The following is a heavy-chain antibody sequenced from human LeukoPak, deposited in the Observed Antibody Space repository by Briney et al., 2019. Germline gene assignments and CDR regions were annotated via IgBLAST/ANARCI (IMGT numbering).Heavy chain of an antibody. CDR2: IKQDGSEK. V-gene: IGHV3-7*01. CDR1: GFTFSSYW. Sequence: GGSLRLSCAASGFTFSSYWMSWVRQAPGKGLEWVANIKQDGSEKHHVDSVKGRFTISRDNAKNSLYLQMNSLRAEDSAVYYCASDPDWGSDYWGQGTLVTVSS. D-gene: IGHD3-16*01. J-gene: IGHJ4*02. CDR3: ASDPDWGSDY.